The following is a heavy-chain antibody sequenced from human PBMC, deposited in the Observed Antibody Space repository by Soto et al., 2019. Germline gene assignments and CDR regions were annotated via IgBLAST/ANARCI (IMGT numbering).Heavy chain of an antibody. CDR3: AKLGWADCYSALDS. J-gene: IGHJ4*02. CDR2: ISGGGGST. CDR1: GFTFSSHA. V-gene: IGHV3-23*01. D-gene: IGHD2-21*02. Sequence: EVQLLESGGGLVQPGGSLRLSCAASGFTFSSHAMAWVRQAPGKGLEWVSSISGGGGSTFYAASVRGRFTISRDIFQNTLVLQMNSLRVEDTALYSCAKLGWADCYSALDSWGQGTLVTVAS.